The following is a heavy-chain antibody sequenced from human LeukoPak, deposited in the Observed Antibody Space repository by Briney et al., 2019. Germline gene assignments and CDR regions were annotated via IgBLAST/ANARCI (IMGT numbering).Heavy chain of an antibody. CDR3: ARDKYGSGSYSYYFDY. J-gene: IGHJ4*02. D-gene: IGHD3-10*01. V-gene: IGHV3-33*01. CDR2: IWYDGSNK. Sequence: QSGGSLRLSCAASGFTFSSYGMHWVRQAPGKGLEWAAVIWYDGSNKYYADSVKGRFTISRDNSKNTLYPQMNSLRAEDTAVYYCARDKYGSGSYSYYFDYWGQGTLVTVSS. CDR1: GFTFSSYG.